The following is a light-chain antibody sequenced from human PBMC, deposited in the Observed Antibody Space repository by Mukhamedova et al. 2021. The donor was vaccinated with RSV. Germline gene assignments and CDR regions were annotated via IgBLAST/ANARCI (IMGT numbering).Light chain of an antibody. Sequence: YQQLPGTAPKLLIYSNNQRPSGVPDRFSGSKSGNTASLTISGLQAEDEADYYCSSYTSSSNHYVFGTGTKVTVL. J-gene: IGLJ1*01. CDR3: SSYTSSSNHYV. CDR2: SNN. V-gene: IGLV2-18*02.